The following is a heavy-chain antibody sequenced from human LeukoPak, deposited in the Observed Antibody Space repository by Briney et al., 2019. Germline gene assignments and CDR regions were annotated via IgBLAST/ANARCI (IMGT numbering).Heavy chain of an antibody. V-gene: IGHV3-30-3*01. D-gene: IGHD2-2*01. CDR1: GFTFSSYA. Sequence: GGSLRLSCAASGFTFSSYAMHWVRQAPGKGLEWVAVISYDGSNKYYADSVKGRFTISRDNSKNTLYLQMNSLRAEDTAVYYCARPPLQYQLLSPLDYWGQGTLVTVSS. CDR2: ISYDGSNK. CDR3: ARPPLQYQLLSPLDY. J-gene: IGHJ4*02.